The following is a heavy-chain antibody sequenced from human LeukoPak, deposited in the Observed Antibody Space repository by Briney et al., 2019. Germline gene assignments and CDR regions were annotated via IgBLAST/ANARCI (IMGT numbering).Heavy chain of an antibody. V-gene: IGHV4-38-2*01. Sequence: SETLSLTCAVSGYSISSGYYWGWIRPPPGKGLEWIGRIYHSGSTYYNPSLKSRVTISVDTSKNQFSLKLSSVTAADTAVYYCARGTTLDYWGQGTLVIVSS. CDR2: IYHSGST. CDR1: GYSISSGYY. J-gene: IGHJ4*02. D-gene: IGHD1-26*01. CDR3: ARGTTLDY.